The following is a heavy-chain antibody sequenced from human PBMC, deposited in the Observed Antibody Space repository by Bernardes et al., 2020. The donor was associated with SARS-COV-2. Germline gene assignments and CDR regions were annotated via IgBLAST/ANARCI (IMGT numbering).Heavy chain of an antibody. J-gene: IGHJ3*02. V-gene: IGHV1-18*04. CDR3: ARDGRYYDYVWGSYRNDAFDI. CDR1: GYTFTSYG. CDR2: ISAYNGNT. Sequence: ASVKVSCKASGYTFTSYGFSWVRQAPGQGLEWMGWISAYNGNTNYAQKLQGRVTMTTDTSTSTAYMELRSLRSDDTAVYYCARDGRYYDYVWGSYRNDAFDIWGQGTMVTVSS. D-gene: IGHD3-16*02.